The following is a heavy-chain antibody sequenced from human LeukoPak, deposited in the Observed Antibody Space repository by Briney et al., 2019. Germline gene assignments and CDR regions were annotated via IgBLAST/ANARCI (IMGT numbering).Heavy chain of an antibody. D-gene: IGHD3-10*01. CDR1: GFTFSSYG. V-gene: IGHV3-30*02. Sequence: GGSLRLSCAASGFTFSSYGMHWVRQAPGKGLEWVAFIRYDGSNKYYADSVKGRFTISRDNSKNTLYLQMNSLRAEDTAVYYCAKDWTEILLWFGEHHTYFDYWGQGTLVTVSS. J-gene: IGHJ4*02. CDR3: AKDWTEILLWFGEHHTYFDY. CDR2: IRYDGSNK.